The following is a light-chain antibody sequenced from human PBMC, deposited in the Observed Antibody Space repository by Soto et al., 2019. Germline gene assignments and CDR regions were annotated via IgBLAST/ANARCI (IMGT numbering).Light chain of an antibody. CDR2: KAS. Sequence: DIQMTQSPSTLSASVGDRATITCRASQTFNNWLAWYQQKPGKAPKLLIYKASRLQSGVPSRFSGSGSGTEFTLTISSLQPDDFATYYCQHSEVFGPGTKVDIK. V-gene: IGKV1-5*03. CDR1: QTFNNW. CDR3: QHSEV. J-gene: IGKJ3*01.